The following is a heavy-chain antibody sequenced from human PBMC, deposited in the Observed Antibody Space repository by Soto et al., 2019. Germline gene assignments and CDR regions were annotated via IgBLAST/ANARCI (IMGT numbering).Heavy chain of an antibody. CDR1: GFTFSDYA. Sequence: QLLESGGGLVQPGGSLRLSCAASGFTFSDYAMTWVRQAPGKGLEWVSGIIASGTYSKDADSVNGRFTISRDNAKNTLYLQMNGLRVEDTAVYFCAKDPNGDYIGAFDFWGQGTMVTVSS. V-gene: IGHV3-23*01. D-gene: IGHD4-17*01. J-gene: IGHJ3*01. CDR2: IIASGTYS. CDR3: AKDPNGDYIGAFDF.